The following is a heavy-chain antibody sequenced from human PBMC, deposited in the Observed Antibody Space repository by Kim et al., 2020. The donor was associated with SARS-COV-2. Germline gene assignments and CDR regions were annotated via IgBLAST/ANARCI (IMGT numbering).Heavy chain of an antibody. Sequence: KYYADSGKGRFTIARDNPKNSLYLQMNSLRPEDTAVYYCAREVVGATSDYWGQGALVIVSS. D-gene: IGHD1-26*01. V-gene: IGHV3-11*01. CDR2: K. CDR3: AREVVGATSDY. J-gene: IGHJ4*02.